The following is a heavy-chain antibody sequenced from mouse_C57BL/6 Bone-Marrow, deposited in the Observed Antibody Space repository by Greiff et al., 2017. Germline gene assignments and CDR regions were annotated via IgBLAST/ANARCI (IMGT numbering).Heavy chain of an antibody. CDR2: IDPEDGET. CDR3: TSSLIYYGTNY. D-gene: IGHD1-1*01. V-gene: IGHV14-2*01. Sequence: EVQLKQSGAELVKPGASVKLSCTASGFNIKDYYIHWVKQRPEQGLEWIGRIDPEDGETKYAPKFQDKATITADTSSNTAYLPLSSLTSEDTAVYYCTSSLIYYGTNYWGQGTTLTVSS. J-gene: IGHJ2*01. CDR1: GFNIKDYY.